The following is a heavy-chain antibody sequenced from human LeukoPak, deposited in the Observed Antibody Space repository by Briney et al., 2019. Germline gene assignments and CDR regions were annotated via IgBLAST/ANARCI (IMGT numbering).Heavy chain of an antibody. CDR3: AKDRDWGYFDY. D-gene: IGHD7-27*01. CDR2: ISYDGSNK. Sequence: PGGSLRLSCAASGFTFSSYGMHWVRQAPGKGLEWVAVISYDGSNKYYADSVKGRFTISRDNSKNTLYLQMNSLRAEDTAVYYCAKDRDWGYFDYWGQGTLVTVSS. J-gene: IGHJ4*02. V-gene: IGHV3-30*18. CDR1: GFTFSSYG.